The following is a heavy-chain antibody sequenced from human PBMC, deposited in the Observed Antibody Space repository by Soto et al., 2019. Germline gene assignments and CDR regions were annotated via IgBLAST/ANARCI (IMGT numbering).Heavy chain of an antibody. D-gene: IGHD6-19*01. CDR2: INAGNGNT. CDR3: ARDLGGWPDY. V-gene: IGHV1-3*01. CDR1: GYTFTSYA. Sequence: ASVKVACXASGYTFTSYAMHWVRQAPGQRLEWMGWINAGNGNTKYSQKFQDRVTITRDTSASTAYMELSSLRSEDTAVYYCARDLGGWPDYWGQGTLVTVSS. J-gene: IGHJ4*02.